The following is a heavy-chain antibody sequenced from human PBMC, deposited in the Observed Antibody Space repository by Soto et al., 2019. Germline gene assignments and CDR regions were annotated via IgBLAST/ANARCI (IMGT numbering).Heavy chain of an antibody. D-gene: IGHD3-10*01. CDR2: IISDGSYT. J-gene: IGHJ6*02. Sequence: LRLSCAASGFSFSNYWMHWVRQDPGKGLVWVSRIISDGSYTNYADSVKGRFTISRDNAKNTLYLQMNSLRAEDTAVYFCARGGGTSGSYYYAMDVWGQGATVTVSS. CDR3: ARGGGTSGSYYYAMDV. CDR1: GFSFSNYW. V-gene: IGHV3-74*01.